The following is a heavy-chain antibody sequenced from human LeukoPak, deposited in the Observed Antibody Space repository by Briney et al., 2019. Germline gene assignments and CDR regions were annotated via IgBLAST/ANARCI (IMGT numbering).Heavy chain of an antibody. J-gene: IGHJ4*02. D-gene: IGHD1-26*01. Sequence: PSETLSLTCTFSGSSISTSYWSWIRQPTGKGLEWIAYIYYSGYTNYNPSLKSRVTISIDTSKNQFSLKLSSVTAADTAVYYCARARSDSGRFDSWGQGTLVTVSS. CDR3: ARARSDSGRFDS. V-gene: IGHV4-59*01. CDR2: IYYSGYT. CDR1: GSSISTSY.